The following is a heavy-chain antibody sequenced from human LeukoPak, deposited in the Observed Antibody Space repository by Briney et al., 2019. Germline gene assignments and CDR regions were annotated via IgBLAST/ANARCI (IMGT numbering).Heavy chain of an antibody. V-gene: IGHV1-46*01. Sequence: ASVKVSCKVSGYTLTELSMHWVRQAPGQGLEWMGIINPSGGSTSYAQKFQGRVTMTRDTSTSTVYMELSSLRSEDTAVYYCARGGRILRYFDWPGYWGQGTLVTVSS. CDR3: ARGGRILRYFDWPGY. CDR1: GYTLTELS. D-gene: IGHD3-9*01. CDR2: INPSGGST. J-gene: IGHJ4*02.